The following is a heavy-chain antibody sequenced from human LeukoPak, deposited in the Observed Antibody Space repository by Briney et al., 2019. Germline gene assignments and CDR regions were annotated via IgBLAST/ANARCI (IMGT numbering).Heavy chain of an antibody. J-gene: IGHJ4*02. V-gene: IGHV3-11*01. D-gene: IGHD3-10*01. CDR3: AKDRGIISDY. CDR1: GFTVSSNY. CDR2: IGRSGTTI. Sequence: GGSLRLSCAASGFTVSSNYMSWIRQVPGKGLEWVSYIGRSGTTIHYADSVKGRFTISRDNSKNTLYLQMNSLRAEDTAVYYCAKDRGIISDYWGQGILVTVSS.